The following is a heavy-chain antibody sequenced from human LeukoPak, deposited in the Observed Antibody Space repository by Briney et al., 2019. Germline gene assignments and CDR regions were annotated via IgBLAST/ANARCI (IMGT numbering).Heavy chain of an antibody. V-gene: IGHV4-39*01. Sequence: PSETLSLTCTVSGGSISSGSFYWGWVRQPPGKGLEWIGSVYYSGRTHYNPSLKSRVTISVDTSKNQFSLKLSSVTAADTAVYYCARRTRYYGSGSYSYWGQGTLVTVSS. D-gene: IGHD3-10*01. CDR1: GGSISSGSFY. CDR3: ARRTRYYGSGSYSY. CDR2: VYYSGRT. J-gene: IGHJ4*02.